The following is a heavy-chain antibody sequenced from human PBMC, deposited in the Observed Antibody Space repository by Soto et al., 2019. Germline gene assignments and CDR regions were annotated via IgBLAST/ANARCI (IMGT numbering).Heavy chain of an antibody. V-gene: IGHV4-59*08. CDR3: ARHPPSMVRGVIGAFDI. Sequence: SVALSLTCSIRHASTGTYYRRWIRAPIGKGLEWIGYIYYSGSTNYNPSLKSRVTISVDTSKNQFYLKLSSVTAADTAVYYCARHPPSMVRGVIGAFDIWGHGTMVT. D-gene: IGHD3-10*01. CDR1: HASTGTYY. CDR2: IYYSGST. J-gene: IGHJ3*02.